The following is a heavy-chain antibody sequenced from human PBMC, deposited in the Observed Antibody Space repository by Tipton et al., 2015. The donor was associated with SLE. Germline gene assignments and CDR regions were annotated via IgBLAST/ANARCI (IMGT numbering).Heavy chain of an antibody. CDR1: GFTFRSYN. J-gene: IGHJ4*02. Sequence: SLRLSCAASGFTFRSYNMNWVRQAPGKGLEWVSSISSSSSYIYYADSVKGRFTISRDNAKNSLYLQINSLRAEDTAVYYCARVKLGTLTAAAPGDYWGQGTLVTVSS. D-gene: IGHD7-27*01. CDR3: ARVKLGTLTAAAPGDY. V-gene: IGHV3-21*01. CDR2: ISSSSSYI.